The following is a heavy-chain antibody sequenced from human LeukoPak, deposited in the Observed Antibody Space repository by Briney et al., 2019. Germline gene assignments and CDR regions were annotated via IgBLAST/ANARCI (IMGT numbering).Heavy chain of an antibody. Sequence: PSETLSLTCTVPGGSISSSSYYWGWIRQPPGKGLEWIGSIYYGGSTYYNPSLKSRVTISVDTSKNQFSLKLSSVTAADTAVYYRARLIVVPAAISDPFDYWGQGTLVTVSS. J-gene: IGHJ4*02. V-gene: IGHV4-39*01. CDR1: GGSISSSSYY. CDR2: IYYGGST. D-gene: IGHD2-2*02. CDR3: ARLIVVPAAISDPFDY.